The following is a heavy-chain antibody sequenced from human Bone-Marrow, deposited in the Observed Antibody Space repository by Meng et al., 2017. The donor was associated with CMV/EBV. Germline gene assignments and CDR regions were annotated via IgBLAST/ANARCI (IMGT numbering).Heavy chain of an antibody. Sequence: GGSLRLSCAASGFIVSNNYMNWVRQAPGKGLEWVSVIYSGDRTDYADSVKGRFTTSRDNSKNTLYVQMNSLKPEDTAVYYCARDPPIVGAVAGRAYYYYGMDVWGQGTTVTVSS. CDR1: GFIVSNNY. D-gene: IGHD6-19*01. J-gene: IGHJ6*02. V-gene: IGHV3-66*02. CDR3: ARDPPIVGAVAGRAYYYYGMDV. CDR2: IYSGDRT.